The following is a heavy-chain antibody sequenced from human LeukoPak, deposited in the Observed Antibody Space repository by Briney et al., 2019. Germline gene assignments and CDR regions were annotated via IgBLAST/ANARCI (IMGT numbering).Heavy chain of an antibody. V-gene: IGHV3-30*03. CDR1: GFTLSSYG. Sequence: GRSLRLSCAASGFTLSSYGIHWVRQAPGKGLEWVAVLSYDGKNKYYADSVKGRFTISRDSSKNTLYLKMNSLRAEDTAVYYCAREIMVRGLTGNGFDPWGQGTLVTVSS. D-gene: IGHD3-10*01. J-gene: IGHJ5*02. CDR2: LSYDGKNK. CDR3: AREIMVRGLTGNGFDP.